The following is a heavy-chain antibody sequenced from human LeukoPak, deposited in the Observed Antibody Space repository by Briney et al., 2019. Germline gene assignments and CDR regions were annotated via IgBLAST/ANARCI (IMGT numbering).Heavy chain of an antibody. Sequence: GASVKVSCKASGYTFTSYDINWVRQATGQGLEWMGWMNPNSGNTGYAQKFQGRVTMTRNTSISTAYMELSSLRSEDTAVYYCARVGYNAYYDILTGYLRDTYYYYYGMDVRGQGTTVTVSS. CDR2: MNPNSGNT. CDR3: ARVGYNAYYDILTGYLRDTYYYYYGMDV. CDR1: GYTFTSYD. V-gene: IGHV1-8*01. D-gene: IGHD3-9*01. J-gene: IGHJ6*02.